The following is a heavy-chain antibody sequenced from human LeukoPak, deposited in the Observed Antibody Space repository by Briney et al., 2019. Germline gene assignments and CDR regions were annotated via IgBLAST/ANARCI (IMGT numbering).Heavy chain of an antibody. CDR2: ISSSSSTI. CDR3: ARSNYDFWSGYYTEGGYFDY. V-gene: IGHV3-48*01. CDR1: GFTFSSYS. D-gene: IGHD3-3*01. J-gene: IGHJ4*02. Sequence: GGSLRLSCAASGFTFSSYSMSWVRQAPGKGLEWVSYISSSSSTIYYADSVKGRFTISRDNAKNSLYLQMNSLRAEDTAVYYCARSNYDFWSGYYTEGGYFDYWGQGTLVTVSS.